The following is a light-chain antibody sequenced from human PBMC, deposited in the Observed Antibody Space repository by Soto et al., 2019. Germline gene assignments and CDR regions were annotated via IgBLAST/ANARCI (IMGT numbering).Light chain of an antibody. CDR1: SSDVGSYNP. V-gene: IGLV2-23*01. Sequence: QSALTQPASVSGSPGQSITISCTGTSSDVGSYNPVSWYQQHPGKAPKLMIYEGTKRPSGVSNRFSGSKPGNTASLTIYGLQAEDGADYFCCSYAGAGTYVFGTGTKVTVL. J-gene: IGLJ1*01. CDR2: EGT. CDR3: CSYAGAGTYV.